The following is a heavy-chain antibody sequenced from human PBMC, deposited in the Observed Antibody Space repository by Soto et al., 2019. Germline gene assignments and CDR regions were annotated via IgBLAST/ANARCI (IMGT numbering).Heavy chain of an antibody. CDR2: ISYDGSNK. D-gene: IGHD1-26*01. Sequence: ESGGGVVQPGRSLRLSCAASGFTFSSYAMHWVRQAPGKGLEWVAVISYDGSNKYYADSVKGRFTISRDNSKNTLYLQMNSLRAEDTAVYYCAKGLHSGSYYMDYNWFDPWGQGTLVTVSS. V-gene: IGHV3-30-3*01. CDR3: AKGLHSGSYYMDYNWFDP. J-gene: IGHJ5*02. CDR1: GFTFSSYA.